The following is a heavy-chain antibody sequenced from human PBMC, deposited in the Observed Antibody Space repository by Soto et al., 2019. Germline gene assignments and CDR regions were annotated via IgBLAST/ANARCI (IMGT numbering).Heavy chain of an antibody. V-gene: IGHV5-10-1*01. CDR2: IDPSDSYT. J-gene: IGHJ6*02. Sequence: GESLKISCKGSGYSFTSYWISWVRQMPGKGLEWMGRIDPSDSYTNYSPSFQGHVTTSADKSISTAYLQWSSLKASDTAVYYCAKGSHPYYYYYGIDVWGQGTTVTVSS. CDR3: AKGSHPYYYYYGIDV. CDR1: GYSFTSYW.